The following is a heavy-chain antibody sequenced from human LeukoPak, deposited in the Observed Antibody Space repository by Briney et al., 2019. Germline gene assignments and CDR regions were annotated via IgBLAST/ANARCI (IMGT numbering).Heavy chain of an antibody. D-gene: IGHD3-3*01. CDR2: INHSGST. CDR3: ARHQSWSGYYPRPLDY. Sequence: SETLSLTCAVYGGSFSDYYWSWVRQPPGKGLEWIGEINHSGSTNYNPSLKSRVTISVGTSKNQFSLKLSSVTAADTAVYYCARHQSWSGYYPRPLDYWGQGTLVTVSS. V-gene: IGHV4-34*01. CDR1: GGSFSDYY. J-gene: IGHJ4*02.